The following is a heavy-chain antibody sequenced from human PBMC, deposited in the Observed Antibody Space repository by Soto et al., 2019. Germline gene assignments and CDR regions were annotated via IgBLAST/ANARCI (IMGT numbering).Heavy chain of an antibody. V-gene: IGHV4-34*01. Sequence: SETLSLTCAVYCGSFSGDYWSWIRQPPGKGLEWIGEINHSGSTNYNPSLKSRVTISVDTSKNQFSLKLSSVTAADTAVYYCARRYGWLYFDYWGQGSLVTVSS. D-gene: IGHD3-10*01. CDR2: INHSGST. J-gene: IGHJ4*02. CDR3: ARRYGWLYFDY. CDR1: CGSFSGDY.